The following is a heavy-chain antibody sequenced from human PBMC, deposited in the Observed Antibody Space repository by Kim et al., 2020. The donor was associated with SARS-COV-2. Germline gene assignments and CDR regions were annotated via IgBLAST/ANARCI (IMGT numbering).Heavy chain of an antibody. CDR3: ARFYYYGSGSYYNRVDWFDP. Sequence: RVTISVDTSKNQFSLKLSSVTAADTAVYYCARFYYYGSGSYYNRVDWFDPWGQGTLVTVSS. D-gene: IGHD3-10*01. V-gene: IGHV4-31*02. J-gene: IGHJ5*02.